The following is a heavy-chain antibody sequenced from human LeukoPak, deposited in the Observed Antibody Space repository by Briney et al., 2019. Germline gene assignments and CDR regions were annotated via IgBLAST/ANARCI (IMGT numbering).Heavy chain of an antibody. J-gene: IGHJ4*02. CDR2: IYYSGST. CDR1: GGSISSGGYY. Sequence: SETLSLTCTVSGGSISSGGYYWSWIRQHPGKGLEWIGYIYYSGSTYYNPSLKSRVTISVDTSKNQFSLKLSSVTAADTAVYYCARVGHYFYGSGSFLGGFDYWGQGSLVTVSS. V-gene: IGHV4-31*03. D-gene: IGHD3-10*01. CDR3: ARVGHYFYGSGSFLGGFDY.